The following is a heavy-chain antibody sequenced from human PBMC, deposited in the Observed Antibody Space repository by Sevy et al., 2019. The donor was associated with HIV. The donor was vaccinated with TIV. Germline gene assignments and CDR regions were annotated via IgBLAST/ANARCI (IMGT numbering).Heavy chain of an antibody. CDR1: GGSISSSSYY. CDR2: IYYSGST. D-gene: IGHD6-19*01. Sequence: SETLSLTCTVSGGSISSSSYYWGWIRQPPGKGLEWIGSIYYSGSTYYNPSLKSRVTISVDTSKNQFSLKLSSVTAADTAVYYCARRSIAVAGTGGFDYWGQGTVVTVSS. J-gene: IGHJ4*02. CDR3: ARRSIAVAGTGGFDY. V-gene: IGHV4-39*01.